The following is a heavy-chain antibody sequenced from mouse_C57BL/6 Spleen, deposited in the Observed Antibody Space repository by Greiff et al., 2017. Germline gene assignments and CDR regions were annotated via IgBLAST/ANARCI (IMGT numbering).Heavy chain of an antibody. Sequence: QVQLQQPGAELVKPGASVKLSCKASGYTFTSYWMQWVKQRPGQGLEWIGEIDPSDSYTNYNQKFKGKATLTVDTSSSTAYMQLSSLTSEDSAVYYCARKAYGNYDYWGQGTTLTVSP. D-gene: IGHD2-1*01. CDR3: ARKAYGNYDY. V-gene: IGHV1-50*01. J-gene: IGHJ2*01. CDR1: GYTFTSYW. CDR2: IDPSDSYT.